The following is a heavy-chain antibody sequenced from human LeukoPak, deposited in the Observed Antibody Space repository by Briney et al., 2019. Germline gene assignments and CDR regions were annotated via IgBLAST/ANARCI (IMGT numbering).Heavy chain of an antibody. CDR1: GGSISSGGYY. V-gene: IGHV4-31*03. CDR3: ARNSGYDCVWGSYRDYYGMDV. CDR2: IYYSGST. J-gene: IGHJ6*02. D-gene: IGHD3-16*02. Sequence: SQTLSLTCTVSGGSISSGGYYWSWIRQHPGKGLEWIGYIYYSGSTYYNPSLKSRVTISVDTSKNQFSLKLSSVTAADTAVYYCARNSGYDCVWGSYRDYYGMDVWGQGTTVTVSS.